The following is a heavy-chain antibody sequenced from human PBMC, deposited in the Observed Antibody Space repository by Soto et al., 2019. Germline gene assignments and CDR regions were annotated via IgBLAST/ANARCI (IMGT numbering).Heavy chain of an antibody. Sequence: ASVKVSCKASGYTFTGYYMHWVRQAPGQGLEWMGWINPNSGGTNYAQKFQGRVTMTRDTSISTAYMELSRLRSDDTAVYYCARDGRYCSSTSCYWNYYYGMDVWGQGTTVTVSS. D-gene: IGHD2-2*01. CDR3: ARDGRYCSSTSCYWNYYYGMDV. CDR1: GYTFTGYY. J-gene: IGHJ6*02. CDR2: INPNSGGT. V-gene: IGHV1-2*02.